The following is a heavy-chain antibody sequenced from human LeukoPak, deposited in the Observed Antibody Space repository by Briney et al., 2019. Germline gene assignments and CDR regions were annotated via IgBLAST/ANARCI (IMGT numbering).Heavy chain of an antibody. J-gene: IGHJ5*02. CDR1: GGSITTSFY. CDR3: TRRGSPTKWFDP. Sequence: PSETLSLTCSVSGGSITTSFYCNWIRQPPGQGLEWIGSTHYSGSNSYNPSLSSRVSMSVDTSRHQCFLRLTSVTAADTAVYYCTRRGSPTKWFDPWGQGTLVTVSS. D-gene: IGHD6-13*01. V-gene: IGHV4-39*01. CDR2: THYSGSN.